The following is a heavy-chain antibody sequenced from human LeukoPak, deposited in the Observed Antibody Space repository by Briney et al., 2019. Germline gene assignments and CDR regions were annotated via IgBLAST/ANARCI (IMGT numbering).Heavy chain of an antibody. Sequence: GGSLRLSCAASGFTFSSYGMHWVRQAPGKGLESVAVIWYDGSNKYYADSVKGRFTISRDNSKNTLYLQMNSLRAEDTAVYYCARGGGSSGWYYNFDYWGQGTLVTVSS. CDR1: GFTFSSYG. CDR2: IWYDGSNK. J-gene: IGHJ4*02. D-gene: IGHD6-19*01. CDR3: ARGGGSSGWYYNFDY. V-gene: IGHV3-33*01.